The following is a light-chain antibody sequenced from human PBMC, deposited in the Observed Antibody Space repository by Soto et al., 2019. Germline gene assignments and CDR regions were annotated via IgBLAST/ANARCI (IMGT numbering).Light chain of an antibody. Sequence: QAVVTQEPSLTVSPGGTVTLTCGSSTGAVTNGHYPYWFQQKPGQGPRTLIYDTTNRHSWTPARFSGSLLGGKAALTLSGAQPEDEAEYYCLLSYNGPYVFGTGTKVTVL. V-gene: IGLV7-46*01. J-gene: IGLJ1*01. CDR2: DTT. CDR1: TGAVTNGHY. CDR3: LLSYNGPYV.